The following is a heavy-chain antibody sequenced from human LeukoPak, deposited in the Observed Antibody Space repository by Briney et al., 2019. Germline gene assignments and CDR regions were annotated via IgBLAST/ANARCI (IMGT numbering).Heavy chain of an antibody. CDR3: ARLNMISEFDP. Sequence: PGGSLRLSCAASGFTFSSYGMNWVRQAPGKGLEWVSYISSSGSTIYYADSVKGRFTISRDNAKNSLYLQMNSLRAEDTAVYYCARLNMISEFDPWGQGTLVTVSS. V-gene: IGHV3-48*04. CDR1: GFTFSSYG. J-gene: IGHJ5*02. CDR2: ISSSGSTI. D-gene: IGHD3-22*01.